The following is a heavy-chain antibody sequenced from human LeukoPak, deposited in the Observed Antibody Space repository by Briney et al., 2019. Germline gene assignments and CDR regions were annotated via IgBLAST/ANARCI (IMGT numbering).Heavy chain of an antibody. Sequence: PSETLSLTCAVYGGSFSGYYWSWIRQPPGKGLEWIGEINHSGSTNYNPSLKSRVSISVDMSKNQFSLKLTSVTAADTAVYYCARNVAYNYGMDVWDKGTTVTVSS. D-gene: IGHD5-24*01. CDR3: ARNVAYNYGMDV. CDR1: GGSFSGYY. CDR2: INHSGST. J-gene: IGHJ6*04. V-gene: IGHV4-34*01.